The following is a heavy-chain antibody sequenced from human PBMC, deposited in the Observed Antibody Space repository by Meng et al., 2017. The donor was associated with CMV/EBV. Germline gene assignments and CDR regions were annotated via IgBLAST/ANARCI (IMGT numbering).Heavy chain of an antibody. CDR1: GFTFSSYD. V-gene: IGHV3-13*01. CDR3: ARATGDAFDI. CDR2: IGTAGDT. D-gene: IGHD2-8*02. J-gene: IGHJ3*02. Sequence: GESLKISCAASGFTFSSYDMHWVRQATEKGLEWVSAIGTAGDTYYPGSVKGRFTISRENAQNSLYLQMNSLRAGDTAVYYCARATGDAFDIWGQGTMVTVSS.